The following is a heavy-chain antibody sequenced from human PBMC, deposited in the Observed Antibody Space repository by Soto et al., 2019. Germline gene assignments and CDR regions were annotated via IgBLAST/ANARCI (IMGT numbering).Heavy chain of an antibody. CDR3: ARDQAKSIVVVTAIDY. D-gene: IGHD2-21*02. Sequence: GGSLRLPCAASGFTFSSYSMNWVRQAPGKGLEWVSSISSSSSYIYYADSVKGRFTISRDNAKNSLYLQMNSLRADDTAVYYCARDQAKSIVVVTAIDYWGQGALVTVSS. CDR2: ISSSSSYI. J-gene: IGHJ4*02. V-gene: IGHV3-21*01. CDR1: GFTFSSYS.